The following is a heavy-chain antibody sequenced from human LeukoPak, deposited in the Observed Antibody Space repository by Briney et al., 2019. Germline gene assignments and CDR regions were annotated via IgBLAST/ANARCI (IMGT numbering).Heavy chain of an antibody. CDR3: ARDCSGGSCYPVIGFDP. D-gene: IGHD2-15*01. CDR2: INPNSGGT. CDR1: GYTFTGYY. Sequence: ASVKVSCKASGYTFTGYYMHWVRQAPGQGLEWMGWINPNSGGTNYAQKFQGRVTMTRDTSISTAYMELSRLRSDDTAVYCCARDCSGGSCYPVIGFDPWGQGTLVTVSS. V-gene: IGHV1-2*02. J-gene: IGHJ5*02.